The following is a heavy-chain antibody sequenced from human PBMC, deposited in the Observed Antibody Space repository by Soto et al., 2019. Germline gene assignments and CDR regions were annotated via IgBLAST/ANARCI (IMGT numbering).Heavy chain of an antibody. CDR2: IYYSGST. J-gene: IGHJ5*02. CDR3: ALGDEEQPQGKFDP. Sequence: SETLSLTCTVSGGSISSGGYYWSWIRQHPGKGLEWIGYIYYSGSTCYNPSLKSRVTISVDTSKNQFSLKLSSVTAADTAVYYCALGDEEQPQGKFDPWGQGTLVTVSS. V-gene: IGHV4-31*03. CDR1: GGSISSGGYY. D-gene: IGHD3-16*01.